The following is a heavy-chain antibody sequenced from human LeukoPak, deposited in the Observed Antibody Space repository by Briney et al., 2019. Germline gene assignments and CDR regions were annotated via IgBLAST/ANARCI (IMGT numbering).Heavy chain of an antibody. Sequence: PSETLSLTCTVSGGSISSSSYYWGWIRQPPGKGLEWIGSIYRSGSTYYNPSLKSRVTISVDTSKNQFSLKLSSVTAADTAVYYCARLKPDGYSDDYWGQGTLVTVSS. CDR2: IYRSGST. CDR3: ARLKPDGYSDDY. CDR1: GGSISSSSYY. J-gene: IGHJ4*02. D-gene: IGHD5-18*01. V-gene: IGHV4-39*07.